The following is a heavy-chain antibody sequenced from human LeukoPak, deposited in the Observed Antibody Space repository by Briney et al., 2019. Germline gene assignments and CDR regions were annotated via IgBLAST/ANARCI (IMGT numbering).Heavy chain of an antibody. Sequence: GGSLRLSCVASGLTFGNYGMNWVRQAPGKGLEWVSGINWNGGSTGYADSVKGRFTISRDNAKNSLYLQMNSLRAEDTALYYCARVETTELYYYYYGMDVWGQGTTVTVSS. D-gene: IGHD4-17*01. CDR3: ARVETTELYYYYYGMDV. CDR2: INWNGGST. CDR1: GLTFGNYG. J-gene: IGHJ6*02. V-gene: IGHV3-20*04.